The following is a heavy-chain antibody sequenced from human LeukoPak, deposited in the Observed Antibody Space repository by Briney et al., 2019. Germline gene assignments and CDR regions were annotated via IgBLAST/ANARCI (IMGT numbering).Heavy chain of an antibody. J-gene: IGHJ6*03. V-gene: IGHV4-59*01. CDR2: IYYSGST. CDR1: GGSISSYY. CDR3: AGGYFDWSAYYYYMDV. Sequence: SETLSLTCTVFGGSISSYYWSWIRQPPGKGLEWIGYIYYSGSTNYNPSLKSRVTISVDTSKNQFSLKLSSVTAADTAVYYCAGGYFDWSAYYYYMDVWGKGTTVTVSS. D-gene: IGHD3-9*01.